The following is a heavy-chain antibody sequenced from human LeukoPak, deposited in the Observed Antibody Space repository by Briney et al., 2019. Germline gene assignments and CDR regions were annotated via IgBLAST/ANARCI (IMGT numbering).Heavy chain of an antibody. CDR3: ARQYLTLRDAFDI. V-gene: IGHV4-39*01. CDR2: IYYSGST. Sequence: SETLSLTCNVSGGSISSSSYYWGWIRQPPGKGLEWIGSIYYSGSTYYNPSLKSRVTISVDTSKNQFSLKLSSVTAADTAVYYCARQYLTLRDAFDIWGQGTMVTVSS. J-gene: IGHJ3*02. CDR1: GGSISSSSYY.